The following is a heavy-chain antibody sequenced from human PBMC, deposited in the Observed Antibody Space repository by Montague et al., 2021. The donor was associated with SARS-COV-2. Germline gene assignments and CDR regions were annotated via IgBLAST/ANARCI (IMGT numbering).Heavy chain of an antibody. CDR1: GGSFSGYY. D-gene: IGHD3-10*01. CDR3: ARVRYYGSGTSLGMDV. J-gene: IGHJ6*02. CDR2: INHSGST. Sequence: SETLSLTCAVYGGSFSGYYWSWIRQPPGKGLERIGEINHSGSTNYNPSLKSRVTISVDTSKNQYSLKLSPVTAADTAVYYCARVRYYGSGTSLGMDVWGQGTTVTVSS. V-gene: IGHV4-34*01.